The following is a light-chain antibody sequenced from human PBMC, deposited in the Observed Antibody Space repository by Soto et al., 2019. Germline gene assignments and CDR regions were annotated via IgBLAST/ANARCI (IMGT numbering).Light chain of an antibody. CDR1: EDISNY. J-gene: IGKJ4*01. CDR2: DAS. Sequence: DIQMTQSPSSLSAFVGDRVTITCQASEDISNYLNWYQQKPGKAPKLLIYDASTLETGVPSRFSGSRSGTDFTFTISSLQPEDVGTYYCHQYDNLREVTFGGGTMVDI. V-gene: IGKV1-33*01. CDR3: HQYDNLREVT.